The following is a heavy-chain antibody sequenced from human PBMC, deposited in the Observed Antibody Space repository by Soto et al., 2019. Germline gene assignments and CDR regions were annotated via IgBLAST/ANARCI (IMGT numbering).Heavy chain of an antibody. D-gene: IGHD3-10*01. V-gene: IGHV3-15*07. CDR2: IKSKTDGGTT. CDR1: GFTFSNAW. CDR3: TTGLKYYYGSGGYPGFVTDY. J-gene: IGHJ4*02. Sequence: PGGSLRLSCAASGFTFSNAWMNWVRQAPGKGLEWVGRIKSKTDGGTTDYAAPVKGRFTVSRDDSKNTLYLQMNSLKTEDTAVYYCTTGLKYYYGSGGYPGFVTDYWGQGTLVTVSS.